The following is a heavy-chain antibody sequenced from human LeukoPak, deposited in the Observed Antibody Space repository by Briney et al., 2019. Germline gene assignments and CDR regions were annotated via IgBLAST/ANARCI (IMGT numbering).Heavy chain of an antibody. Sequence: KFGGSLRLSCAASGFTSNNYWMHWVRQAPEKGLVWVSRINIDGSSISYVDSVKGRFTISRDNAKNTLYLQMNSLRAEDTAVYYCARDRYDIVTGYNPLGAFDLWGQGTMVTVSS. V-gene: IGHV3-74*01. CDR1: GFTSNNYW. D-gene: IGHD3-9*01. J-gene: IGHJ3*01. CDR2: INIDGSSI. CDR3: ARDRYDIVTGYNPLGAFDL.